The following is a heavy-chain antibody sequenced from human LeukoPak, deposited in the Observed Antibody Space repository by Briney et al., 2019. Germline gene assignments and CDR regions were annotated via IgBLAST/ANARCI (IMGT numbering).Heavy chain of an antibody. CDR2: IYYSGST. V-gene: IGHV4-59*01. CDR1: GGSISSYY. Sequence: SETLSLTCTVSGGSISSYYWSWIRQPPGKGLEWIGYIYYSGSTNYNPSLKSRVTISVDTSKNRFSLKLSSVTAADTAVYYCARVARYYDSSGPYFDYWGQGTLVTVSS. CDR3: ARVARYYDSSGPYFDY. D-gene: IGHD3-22*01. J-gene: IGHJ4*02.